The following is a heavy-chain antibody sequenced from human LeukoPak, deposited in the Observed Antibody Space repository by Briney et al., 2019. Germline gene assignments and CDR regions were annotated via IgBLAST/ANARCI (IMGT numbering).Heavy chain of an antibody. CDR3: AKAPSIAAAGTFDY. CDR2: ISSSSSYI. V-gene: IGHV3-21*04. J-gene: IGHJ4*02. CDR1: GFTFSSYS. D-gene: IGHD6-13*01. Sequence: GGSLRLSCAASGFTFSSYSMNWVRQAPGKGLEWVSSISSSSSYIYYADSVEGRFTISRDNAKNSLYLQMNSMRAEDTAVYYCAKAPSIAAAGTFDYWGQGTLVTVSS.